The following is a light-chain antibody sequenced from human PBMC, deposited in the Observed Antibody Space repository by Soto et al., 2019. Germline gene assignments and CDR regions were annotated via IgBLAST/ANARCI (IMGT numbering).Light chain of an antibody. Sequence: QSVLTQPPSASGTPGQRITISCSASNSNIGDNTVNWFQQLPGMAPRLLISTNNQRPSGVPDRFTASKSGTSGSLAISGLQSEDEADYYCASWDDKLNGVVFGGGTKLTVL. CDR1: NSNIGDNT. J-gene: IGLJ2*01. V-gene: IGLV1-44*01. CDR3: ASWDDKLNGVV. CDR2: TNN.